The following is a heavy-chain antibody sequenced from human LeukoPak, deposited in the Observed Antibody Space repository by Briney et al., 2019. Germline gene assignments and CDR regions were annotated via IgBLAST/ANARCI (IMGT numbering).Heavy chain of an antibody. V-gene: IGHV4-39*01. D-gene: IGHD3-10*01. CDR1: GGSISSSTYL. Sequence: SETLSLTCTVSGGSISSSTYLWGWIRQPPGEGLEWIGSIFYSGSTYHSPSLKSRVTVSVDTSNNQFSLRLSSVTAADTAVYFCARQGVIISYFDYWGQGALVTVSS. J-gene: IGHJ4*02. CDR3: ARQGVIISYFDY. CDR2: IFYSGST.